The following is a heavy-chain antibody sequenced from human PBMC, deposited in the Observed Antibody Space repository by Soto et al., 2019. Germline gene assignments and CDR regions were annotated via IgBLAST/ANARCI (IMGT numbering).Heavy chain of an antibody. Sequence: EVQLVESGGSLFQPGGSLKLSCAASGFTFSGSAVHWVRQASGKGLGWVGRIRSKANNYATAYAASGQGRFTIFRDDLKNTAYLQMNSLKTEDTAVYYCTNPQVYYGMDVWGQGTTVTVSS. CDR3: TNPQVYYGMDV. V-gene: IGHV3-73*02. CDR2: IRSKANNYAT. J-gene: IGHJ6*02. CDR1: GFTFSGSA.